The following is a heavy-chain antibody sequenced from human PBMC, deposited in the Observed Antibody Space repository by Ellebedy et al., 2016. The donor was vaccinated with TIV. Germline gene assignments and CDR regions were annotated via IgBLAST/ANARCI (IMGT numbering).Heavy chain of an antibody. D-gene: IGHD3-3*01. Sequence: GESLKISXVASGFTFNQFALHWVRQAPGKGLEWVAVISFAGTNEKYAESVKGRFTVSRDNSKNTLYLQMNSLTAEDTAVYYCAKAKWGYDFWSGFDFWGQGTLVTVSS. J-gene: IGHJ4*02. CDR2: ISFAGTNE. CDR3: AKAKWGYDFWSGFDF. V-gene: IGHV3-30-3*01. CDR1: GFTFNQFA.